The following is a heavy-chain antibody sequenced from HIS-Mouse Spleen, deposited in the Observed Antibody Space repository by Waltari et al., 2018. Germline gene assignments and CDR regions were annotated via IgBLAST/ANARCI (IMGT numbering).Heavy chain of an antibody. D-gene: IGHD3-3*01. CDR1: GYSFTSSW. CDR3: ARRAILARDAFDI. J-gene: IGHJ3*02. Sequence: EVQLVQSGAEVKKPGESLKISCKGSGYSFTSSWIGWVRQMPGKGLEWMGIIYPGDSDTRYSPSCQGQVTISADKSISTAYLQWSSLKASDTAMYYCARRAILARDAFDIWGQGTMVTVSS. V-gene: IGHV5-51*01. CDR2: IYPGDSDT.